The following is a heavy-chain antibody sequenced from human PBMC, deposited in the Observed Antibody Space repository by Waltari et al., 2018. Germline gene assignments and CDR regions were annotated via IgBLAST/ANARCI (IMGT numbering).Heavy chain of an antibody. V-gene: IGHV3-21*01. Sequence: VQLVESGGGLVKPGGPLSLSCAASGFTFSSFSVVWLRQAPGKGLDWVSSISSNSNNIYYADSVKGRFTTSRDNTRNSLYLQMNSLRAEETALYFCARCGGGSCYQSGAFDIWGQGTTVTVSS. D-gene: IGHD2-15*01. J-gene: IGHJ3*02. CDR2: ISSNSNNI. CDR3: ARCGGGSCYQSGAFDI. CDR1: GFTFSSFS.